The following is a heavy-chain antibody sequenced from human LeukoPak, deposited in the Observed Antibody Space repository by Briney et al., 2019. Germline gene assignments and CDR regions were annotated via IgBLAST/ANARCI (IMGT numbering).Heavy chain of an antibody. CDR3: ASTARTGYGSGSYFFDY. Sequence: PGGSLRLSCAASGFTFSSYSMNWVRQAPGKGLGWVSYISSSSSTIYYADSVKGRFTISRDNAKNSLYLQMNSLRDEDTAVYYCASTARTGYGSGSYFFDYWGQGTLVTVSS. D-gene: IGHD3-10*01. CDR1: GFTFSSYS. CDR2: ISSSSSTI. J-gene: IGHJ4*02. V-gene: IGHV3-48*02.